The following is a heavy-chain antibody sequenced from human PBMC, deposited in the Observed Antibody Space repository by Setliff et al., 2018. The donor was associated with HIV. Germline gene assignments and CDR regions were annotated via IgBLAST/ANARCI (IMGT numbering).Heavy chain of an antibody. Sequence: SVKVSCKASGGNFRSHEISWVRQAPEQGMEWMGGIVPILNTGSYAPKFQGRVTITADESTTTAYMELSSLRSEDTAVYYCARIPNHSSGFDYWGQGTPVTVSS. CDR3: ARIPNHSSGFDY. J-gene: IGHJ4*02. D-gene: IGHD3-22*01. CDR1: GGNFRSHE. CDR2: IVPILNTG. V-gene: IGHV1-69*13.